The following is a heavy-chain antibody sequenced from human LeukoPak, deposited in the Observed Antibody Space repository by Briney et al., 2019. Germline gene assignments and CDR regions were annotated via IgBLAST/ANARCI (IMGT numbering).Heavy chain of an antibody. CDR2: INQDGSEI. Sequence: GGSLRLSCAASGFTFSNYWMNWVRQAPGKGLEWVANINQDGSEIYYVDSVKGRFTISRDNAKNSLYLQMNSLRAEDTAVYYCATRGGDGYNYYFDYWGQGTLVTVSS. J-gene: IGHJ4*02. CDR1: GFTFSNYW. V-gene: IGHV3-7*01. CDR3: ATRGGDGYNYYFDY. D-gene: IGHD5-24*01.